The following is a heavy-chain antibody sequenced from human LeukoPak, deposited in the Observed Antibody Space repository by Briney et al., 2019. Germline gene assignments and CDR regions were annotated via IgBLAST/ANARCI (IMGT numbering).Heavy chain of an antibody. V-gene: IGHV4-39*01. Sequence: SETLSLTCTVSGGSISSSSHYWGWIRQPPGKGLEWIGSIYYSGSTYYNPSLKSRVTISVDTSKNQFSLKLSSVTAADTAVYYCARRGGGSITMVRGVPVYYFDYWGQGTLVTVSS. J-gene: IGHJ4*02. CDR2: IYYSGST. CDR1: GGSISSSSHY. CDR3: ARRGGGSITMVRGVPVYYFDY. D-gene: IGHD3-10*01.